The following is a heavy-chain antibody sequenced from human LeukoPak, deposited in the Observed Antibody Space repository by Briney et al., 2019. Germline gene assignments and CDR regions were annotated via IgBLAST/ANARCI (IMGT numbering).Heavy chain of an antibody. CDR1: GYTFTGYY. Sequence: EASVKVSCKASGYTFTGYYTHWVRQAPGQGLEWMGWINPNSGGTNYAQKFQGRVTMTRDTSISTAYMELSRLRSDDTAVYYCARDDGQGIAAAGNGYFDLWGRGTLVTVSS. CDR3: ARDDGQGIAAAGNGYFDL. V-gene: IGHV1-2*02. J-gene: IGHJ2*01. D-gene: IGHD6-13*01. CDR2: INPNSGGT.